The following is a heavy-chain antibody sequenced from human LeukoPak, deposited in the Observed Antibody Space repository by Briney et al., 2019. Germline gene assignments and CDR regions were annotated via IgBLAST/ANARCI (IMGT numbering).Heavy chain of an antibody. CDR3: ARDVGAASGAFDY. D-gene: IGHD3-10*01. CDR1: GFTFSSYS. CDR2: ISSSSSTI. Sequence: ERSLRLSCVASGFTFSSYSMNWVRQAPGKGLEWFSYISSSSSTIYYADSVKGRFTISRDNAKNSLYLQMNSLRDEDTAVYYCARDVGAASGAFDYWGQGTLVTVSS. J-gene: IGHJ4*02. V-gene: IGHV3-48*02.